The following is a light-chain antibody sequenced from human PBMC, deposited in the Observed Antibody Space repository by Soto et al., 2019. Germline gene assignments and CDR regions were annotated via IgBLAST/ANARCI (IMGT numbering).Light chain of an antibody. CDR3: QQSYSTPLT. CDR2: AAS. Sequence: DIQLTQSPSSLSASIGDRVIITCRASQSFSTYLNWYQQKPGKAPKLLIYAASVLQSGVPSRFRGSGSGPDFTLTISNLQPEDFATYYCQQSYSTPLTFGGGTKVDIK. V-gene: IGKV1-39*01. J-gene: IGKJ4*01. CDR1: QSFSTY.